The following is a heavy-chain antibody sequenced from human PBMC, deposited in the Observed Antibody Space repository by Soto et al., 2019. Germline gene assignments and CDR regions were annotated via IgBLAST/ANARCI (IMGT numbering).Heavy chain of an antibody. V-gene: IGHV3-15*01. D-gene: IGHD3-3*01. CDR2: IKSKTDGGTT. J-gene: IGHJ6*02. CDR1: GFTFSNAW. Sequence: GGSLRLDCAASGFTFSNAWMSWVRQAPGTGLEWVCRIKSKTDGGTTDYAAPVKGRFTISRDDSKNTLYLQMNSLKTEDTAVYYCTTETDYDFWSGYGYADYYYYGMDVWGQGTTVTVSS. CDR3: TTETDYDFWSGYGYADYYYYGMDV.